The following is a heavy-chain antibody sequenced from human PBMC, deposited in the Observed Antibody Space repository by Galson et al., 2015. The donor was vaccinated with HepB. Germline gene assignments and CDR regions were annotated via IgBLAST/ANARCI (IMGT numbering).Heavy chain of an antibody. D-gene: IGHD6-19*01. CDR2: ISAYNGNT. CDR3: ARGAGYSIGWYPYYYYYFMGV. Sequence: SVKVSCKASGYTFTSYGISWVRQAPGQGLEWMGWISAYNGNTNYAQKLQGRVTMTTDTSTSTAYMELRSLRSDDTAVYYGARGAGYSIGWYPYYYYYFMGVWCQGTTVTVSS. J-gene: IGHJ6*02. V-gene: IGHV1-18*04. CDR1: GYTFTSYG.